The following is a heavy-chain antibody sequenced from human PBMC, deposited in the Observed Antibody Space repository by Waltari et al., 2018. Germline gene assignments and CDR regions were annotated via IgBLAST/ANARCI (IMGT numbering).Heavy chain of an antibody. Sequence: QVQLQQWGAGLLKPSATLSPTCAVYGGSFSGYYWSWIRQPPGKGLEGIGEINHSGSTNYNPSLKSRVTISVDTSKNQFSLKLSSVTAADTAVYYCARGEGCSSTSCYFDYWGQGTLVTVSS. V-gene: IGHV4-34*01. CDR1: GGSFSGYY. D-gene: IGHD2-2*01. J-gene: IGHJ4*02. CDR2: INHSGST. CDR3: ARGEGCSSTSCYFDY.